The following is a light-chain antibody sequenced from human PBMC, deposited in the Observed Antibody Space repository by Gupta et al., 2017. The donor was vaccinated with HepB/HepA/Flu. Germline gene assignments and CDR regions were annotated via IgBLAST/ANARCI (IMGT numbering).Light chain of an antibody. J-gene: IGKJ3*01. CDR3: KRKGTPPS. CDR2: GTA. Sequence: VLTQSPGILSLSPGGRATPPCRASQSVSIIYIAWYQQKPGQTPRLPIYGTATRATCNPDRFSGSWAGTDFTPTTSRLEPEEFAVYDCKRKGTPPSFGPGTKVEIK. CDR1: QSVSIIY. V-gene: IGKV3-20*01.